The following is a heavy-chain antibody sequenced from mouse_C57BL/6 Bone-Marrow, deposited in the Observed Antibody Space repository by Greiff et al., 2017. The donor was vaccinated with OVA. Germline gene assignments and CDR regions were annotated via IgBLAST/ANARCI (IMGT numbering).Heavy chain of an antibody. CDR3: ARKRGNYSYAMDY. V-gene: IGHV5-17*01. D-gene: IGHD2-1*01. J-gene: IGHJ4*01. CDR1: GFTFSDYG. Sequence: EVQGVESGGGLVKPGGSLKLSCAASGFTFSDYGMHWVRQAPEKGLEWVAYISSGSSTIYYADKVKGRFTISRDNANNTLFLQMTSLRSEDTAMDYCARKRGNYSYAMDYWGQGTSVTVSS. CDR2: ISSGSSTI.